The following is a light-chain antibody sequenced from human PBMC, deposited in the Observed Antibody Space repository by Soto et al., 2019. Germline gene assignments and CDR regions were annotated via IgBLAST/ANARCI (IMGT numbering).Light chain of an antibody. J-gene: IGKJ1*01. Sequence: DIQITQSTSSLSASVGDRVTITCRASQSISSYLNWYQQKPGKAPKLLIYAASSLQSGVPSRFSGSGSGTDFTLTISSLQPEDFATYYCQQSYSTPGTFGQGTKVDIK. CDR3: QQSYSTPGT. CDR2: AAS. V-gene: IGKV1-39*01. CDR1: QSISSY.